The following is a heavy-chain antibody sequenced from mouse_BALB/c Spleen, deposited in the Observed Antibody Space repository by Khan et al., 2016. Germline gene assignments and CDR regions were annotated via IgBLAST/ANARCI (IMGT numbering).Heavy chain of an antibody. D-gene: IGHD1-1*01. V-gene: IGHV4-1*02. CDR2: INPDSSTI. J-gene: IGHJ4*01. Sequence: EVKLLESGGGLVQPGGSLKLSCAASGFDFSRYWMSWVRKAPGKGLEWIGEINPDSSTINYKPSLQDKFIISRANAKNTLYLQMSKVRSEYTALYYCASPTVGKEYWGQGTSVTVSS. CDR3: ASPTVGKEY. CDR1: GFDFSRYW.